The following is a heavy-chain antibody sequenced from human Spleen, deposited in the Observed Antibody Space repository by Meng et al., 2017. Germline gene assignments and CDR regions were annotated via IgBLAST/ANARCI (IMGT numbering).Heavy chain of an antibody. Sequence: QVPSQQWGAGLLQPSETLSLTCAVYGGSVSGYYWSWIRQPPGKGLEWIGEINHSGSTNYNPSLKSRVTISVDTSKNQFSLKLSSVTAADTAVYYCARARQTAMVVDYWGQGTLVTVSS. CDR1: GGSVSGYY. D-gene: IGHD5-18*01. V-gene: IGHV4-34*01. CDR3: ARARQTAMVVDY. CDR2: INHSGST. J-gene: IGHJ4*02.